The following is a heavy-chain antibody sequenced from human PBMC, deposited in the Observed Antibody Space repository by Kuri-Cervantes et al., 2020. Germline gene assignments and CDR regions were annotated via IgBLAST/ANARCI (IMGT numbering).Heavy chain of an antibody. CDR3: ARGGWGSSSWYRGDWFDP. CDR1: GFTFSDYY. J-gene: IGHJ5*02. D-gene: IGHD6-13*01. V-gene: IGHV3-11*01. Sequence: GGSLRLSCAASGFTFSDYYMSWIRQAPGKGLEWVSYISSSSTAIYYGDSVKGRSTVSRDNARNSLYLQMTSLRTDDTAVYYCARGGWGSSSWYRGDWFDPWGQGTLVTVSS. CDR2: ISSSSTAI.